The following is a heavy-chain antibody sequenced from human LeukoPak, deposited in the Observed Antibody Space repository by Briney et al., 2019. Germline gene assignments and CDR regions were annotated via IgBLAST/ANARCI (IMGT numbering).Heavy chain of an antibody. Sequence: GASVKVSCKASGFTFTNYDINWVRQATGQGLEWMGWMNPNSGNTGYTQKFLGRVAMTRDNSITTAYMELSSLRSEDTAVYYCVKESGAVFGPDYFDSWGQGTLVTVSS. CDR1: GFTFTNYD. D-gene: IGHD6-19*01. V-gene: IGHV1-8*01. CDR3: VKESGAVFGPDYFDS. J-gene: IGHJ4*02. CDR2: MNPNSGNT.